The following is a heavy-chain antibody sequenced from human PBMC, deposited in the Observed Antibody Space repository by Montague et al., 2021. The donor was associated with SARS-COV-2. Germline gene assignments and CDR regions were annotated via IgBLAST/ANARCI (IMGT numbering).Heavy chain of an antibody. Sequence: SETLSLTCTVSGGSVSSSPYYWGWIRQPPGRGLEWVGSISYSGRTYFSPSLKSRLIISVDSSENQFSLGLSSVTAADTAVYYCASSYYYGSGTYVYNYYMDVWGKGTTVTVSS. J-gene: IGHJ6*03. CDR3: ASSYYYGSGTYVYNYYMDV. D-gene: IGHD3-10*01. CDR1: GGSVSSSPYY. V-gene: IGHV4-39*01. CDR2: ISYSGRT.